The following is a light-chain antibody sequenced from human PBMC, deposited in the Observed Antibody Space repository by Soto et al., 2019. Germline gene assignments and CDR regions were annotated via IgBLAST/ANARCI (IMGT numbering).Light chain of an antibody. Sequence: QSLLTQPPSVVAAPGQKITISCSGTSSNIGSNYVSWYQQLPGTAPKLLIYDNNERTSGIPDRFSGSKSGTSATLGITGLQAGDEADYYCATWDSSLSAGVFDEGTKLTVL. V-gene: IGLV1-51*01. CDR1: SSNIGSNY. CDR2: DNN. CDR3: ATWDSSLSAGV. J-gene: IGLJ2*01.